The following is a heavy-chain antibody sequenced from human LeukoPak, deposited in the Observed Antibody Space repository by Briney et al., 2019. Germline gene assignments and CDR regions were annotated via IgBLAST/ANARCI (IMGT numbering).Heavy chain of an antibody. J-gene: IGHJ4*02. Sequence: SETLSLTCAVYGGSFSGYYWSWIRQPPGKGLEWIGEINHSGSTNYNPSLKSRVTISVDTSKNQFSLKLSSVTAADTAVYYCARSEITYYYDSSGYYFDYWGQGTLVTVSS. CDR2: INHSGST. V-gene: IGHV4-34*01. CDR1: GGSFSGYY. D-gene: IGHD3-22*01. CDR3: ARSEITYYYDSSGYYFDY.